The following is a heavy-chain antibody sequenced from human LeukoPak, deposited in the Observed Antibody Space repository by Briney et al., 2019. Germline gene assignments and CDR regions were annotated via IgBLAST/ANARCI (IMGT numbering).Heavy chain of an antibody. V-gene: IGHV1-3*01. CDR3: ARGAPIRVAVAATFDP. D-gene: IGHD6-19*01. CDR1: GYTFTTYP. CDR2: INAANGNT. J-gene: IGHJ5*02. Sequence: ASVKVSCKASGYTFTTYPMHWVRQAPGQSLEWMGWINAANGNTKYSQKFQGRVTITRDTSASTVYMELSSLRSEDTAVYYCARGAPIRVAVAATFDPWGQGTLVTVPS.